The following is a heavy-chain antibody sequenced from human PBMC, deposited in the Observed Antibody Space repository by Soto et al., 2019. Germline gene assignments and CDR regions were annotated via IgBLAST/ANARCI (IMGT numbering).Heavy chain of an antibody. Sequence: ASVKVSCKASGYIFTSYPIHWVRQAPGQRLEWMGWINTGTGNTKYSQNFQGRVTTTRDTSASTAYMELSSLRSEGTAVYYCARDKNGLGDYWGQGTLVTVSS. J-gene: IGHJ4*02. D-gene: IGHD2-8*01. V-gene: IGHV1-3*04. CDR2: INTGTGNT. CDR1: GYIFTSYP. CDR3: ARDKNGLGDY.